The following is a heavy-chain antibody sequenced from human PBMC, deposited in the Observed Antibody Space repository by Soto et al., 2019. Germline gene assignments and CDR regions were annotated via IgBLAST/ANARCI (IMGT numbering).Heavy chain of an antibody. CDR3: AHHPYYGLGSYSFDY. J-gene: IGHJ4*02. CDR1: GFSLTTSGVG. D-gene: IGHD3-10*01. V-gene: IGHV2-5*02. Sequence: QITLKESGPTLVRPTQTLTLTCTFSGFSLTTSGVGVGWIRQPPGKALEWLAVIYWDDDKRYSSSLKSRLTITKVTSKNQVVLTMTKMDPVDTATYYCAHHPYYGLGSYSFDYWGQGTLVTVSS. CDR2: IYWDDDK.